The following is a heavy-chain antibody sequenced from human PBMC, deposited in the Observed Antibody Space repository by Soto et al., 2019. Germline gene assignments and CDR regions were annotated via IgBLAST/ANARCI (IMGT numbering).Heavy chain of an antibody. CDR3: ARGNERVGRGKDQIGEAFDI. V-gene: IGHV3-33*01. CDR1: GFTFSSYG. Sequence: QVQLVESGGGVVQPGRSLRLSCAASGFTFSSYGMHWVRQAPGKGLEWVAVIWYDGSNKNYADSVKGRFTISRDNSKNTLYLQMNSVGAEATAVYYGARGNERVGRGKDQIGEAFDIWGQGTMVTVSS. CDR2: IWYDGSNK. J-gene: IGHJ3*02. D-gene: IGHD1-26*01.